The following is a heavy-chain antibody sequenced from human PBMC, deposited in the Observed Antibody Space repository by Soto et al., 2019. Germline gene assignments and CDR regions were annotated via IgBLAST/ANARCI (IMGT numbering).Heavy chain of an antibody. D-gene: IGHD2-21*02. Sequence: GESLKISCKGSGYSFTSYWIGWVRQMPGKGLEWMGIIYPGDSDTRYSPSFQGQVTISADKSISTAYLQWSSLKASDTAMYYCARPTYCGGDCYWFDPWGQGTLVTVSS. CDR1: GYSFTSYW. J-gene: IGHJ5*02. CDR2: IYPGDSDT. CDR3: ARPTYCGGDCYWFDP. V-gene: IGHV5-51*01.